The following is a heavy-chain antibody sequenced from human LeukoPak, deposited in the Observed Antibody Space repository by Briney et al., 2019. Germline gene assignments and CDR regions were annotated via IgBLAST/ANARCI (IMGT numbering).Heavy chain of an antibody. D-gene: IGHD6-13*01. Sequence: GGSLRLSCVVSGFTFATYAMTWVRQAPGKGLEWASSISGSGGSTYHADSVKGRFTISRDSSKNTLYLQMNSLRAEDTAIYYCARVIRAAPGKGYFDYWGQGTLVTVSS. CDR3: ARVIRAAPGKGYFDY. CDR1: GFTFATYA. V-gene: IGHV3-23*01. J-gene: IGHJ4*02. CDR2: ISGSGGST.